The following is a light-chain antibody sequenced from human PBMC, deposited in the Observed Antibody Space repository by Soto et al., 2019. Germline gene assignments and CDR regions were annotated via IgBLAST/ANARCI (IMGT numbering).Light chain of an antibody. V-gene: IGKV3-20*01. J-gene: IGKJ5*01. CDR3: QQYGSSPPIT. CDR2: GAS. CDR1: QSVSIN. Sequence: EVVLTQSPATLSVSPGERATLSCRASQSVSINLAWYQQKPGQAPRLLIYGASTGATGIPARFSGSRSGTDFTLTISRLEPEDFAVYYCQQYGSSPPITFGQGTRLEIK.